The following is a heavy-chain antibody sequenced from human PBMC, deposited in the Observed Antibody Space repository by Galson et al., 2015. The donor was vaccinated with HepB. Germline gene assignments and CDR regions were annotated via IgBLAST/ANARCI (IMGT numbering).Heavy chain of an antibody. J-gene: IGHJ3*02. V-gene: IGHV3-53*04. CDR2: IYSGGST. Sequence: SLRLSCAASGFTVSSNYMSWVRQAPGKGLEWVSVIYSGGSTYYADSVKGRFTISRHNSKNTLYLQMNSLRAEDTAVYYCARLIVVVPAAMTDAFDIWGQGTMVTVSS. D-gene: IGHD2-2*01. CDR3: ARLIVVVPAAMTDAFDI. CDR1: GFTVSSNY.